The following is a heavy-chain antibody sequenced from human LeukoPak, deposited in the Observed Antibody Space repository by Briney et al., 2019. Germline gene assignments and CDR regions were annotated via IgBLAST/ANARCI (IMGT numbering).Heavy chain of an antibody. Sequence: ASVKVSCKAFGYIFINYGINWVRQAPGQGLEWMGWINPNSGGTNYAQKFQGRVTMTRDTSISTAYMELSRLRSDDTAVYYCARDSSGEVGYWGQGTLVTVSS. D-gene: IGHD3-10*01. V-gene: IGHV1-2*02. CDR1: GYIFINYG. J-gene: IGHJ4*02. CDR2: INPNSGGT. CDR3: ARDSSGEVGY.